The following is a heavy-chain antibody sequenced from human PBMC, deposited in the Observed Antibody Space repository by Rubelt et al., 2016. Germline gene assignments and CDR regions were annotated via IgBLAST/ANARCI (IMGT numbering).Heavy chain of an antibody. Sequence: EVQLVESGGSLVQPGGSLRLSCAPSGFTVSSNYMTWVRQAPGRGLEWVSTIYSDGRTFYADAGKGRITISRDNSKNTLYLQRHSLRVEDTAVYYCAKDESYYGIDVWGQGTTVTVSS. CDR2: IYSDGRT. CDR1: GFTVSSNY. V-gene: IGHV3-53*01. CDR3: AKDESYYGIDV. J-gene: IGHJ6*02.